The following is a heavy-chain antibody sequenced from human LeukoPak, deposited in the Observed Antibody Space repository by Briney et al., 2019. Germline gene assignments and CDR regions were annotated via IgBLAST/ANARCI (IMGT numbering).Heavy chain of an antibody. V-gene: IGHV3-30*02. Sequence: GTSLRLSCAASGFTFSSYGMHWVRQAPGKGLEWVAFIRYDGSNKYYADSVKGRFTISRDNSKNTLYLQMKSLRAEDTAVYYCAKGGGYEAQYCYYYLDVWGKGTTVTISS. J-gene: IGHJ6*03. CDR2: IRYDGSNK. CDR3: AKGGGYEAQYCYYYLDV. CDR1: GFTFSSYG. D-gene: IGHD5-12*01.